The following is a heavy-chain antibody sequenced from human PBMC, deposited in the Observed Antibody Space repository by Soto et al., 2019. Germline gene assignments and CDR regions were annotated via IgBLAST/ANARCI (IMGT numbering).Heavy chain of an antibody. Sequence: QITLKESGPTLVKPTQPLTLTCTFSGFSLSTSKVGVGWIRQPPGKALERLVFIYWDADKRYSPSLKSTLTITKDTSKNQVVLTMTNMDPVDTATYYCARTKGSTVTYYFDYWGQGTLVTVSS. J-gene: IGHJ4*02. D-gene: IGHD4-17*01. CDR3: ARTKGSTVTYYFDY. V-gene: IGHV2-5*02. CDR1: GFSLSTSKVG. CDR2: IYWDADK.